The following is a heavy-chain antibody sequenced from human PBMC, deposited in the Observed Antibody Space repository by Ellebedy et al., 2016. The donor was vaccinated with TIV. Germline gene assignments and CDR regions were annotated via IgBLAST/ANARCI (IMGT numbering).Heavy chain of an antibody. J-gene: IGHJ6*02. Sequence: SETLSLTXTVSGGSISSSSYYWGWIRQPPGKGLEWIGSIYYSGSTYYNPSLKSRVTISVDTSKNQFSLKLSSVTAADTAVYYCARDQVRQYDILTGYYHRYYGMDVWGQGTTVTVSS. CDR1: GGSISSSSYY. CDR3: ARDQVRQYDILTGYYHRYYGMDV. V-gene: IGHV4-39*07. D-gene: IGHD3-9*01. CDR2: IYYSGST.